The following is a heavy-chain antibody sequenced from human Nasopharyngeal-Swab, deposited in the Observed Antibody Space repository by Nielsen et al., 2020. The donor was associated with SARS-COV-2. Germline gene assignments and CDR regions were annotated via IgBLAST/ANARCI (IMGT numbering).Heavy chain of an antibody. D-gene: IGHD4-11*01. CDR3: ARDRVGDYSDYEGWYFDL. Sequence: SVKVSCKASGGTFSSYAISWVRQAPGQGLEWMGGIIPILGIANYAQKFQGRVTITADKSTSTAYMELSSLRSEDTAVYYCARDRVGDYSDYEGWYFDLWGRGTLVTVSS. J-gene: IGHJ2*01. CDR2: IIPILGIA. V-gene: IGHV1-69*10. CDR1: GGTFSSYA.